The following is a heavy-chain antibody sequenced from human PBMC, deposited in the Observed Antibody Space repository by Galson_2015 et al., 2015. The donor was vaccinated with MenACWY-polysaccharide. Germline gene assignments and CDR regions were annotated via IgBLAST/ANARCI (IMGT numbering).Heavy chain of an antibody. CDR2: ISDSGYST. V-gene: IGHV3-23*01. Sequence: SLRLSCAASGFTFSNYAMSWVRQAPGKGLEWVSAISDSGYSTFYADFVKGRSTISRDNSKNTLFLQVNSLRVEDTAVYYCAKADCGGDCRLTDFWGQGALVTVSS. CDR1: GFTFSNYA. D-gene: IGHD2-21*02. J-gene: IGHJ4*02. CDR3: AKADCGGDCRLTDF.